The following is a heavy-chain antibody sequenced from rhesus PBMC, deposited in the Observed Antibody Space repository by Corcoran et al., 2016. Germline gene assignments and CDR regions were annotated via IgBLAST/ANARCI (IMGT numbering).Heavy chain of an antibody. CDR1: GSSISSGYY. CDR3: ARHGTVGAKDYFDY. V-gene: IGHV4-99*01. J-gene: IGHJ4*01. D-gene: IGHD1-44*02. CDR2: ISGISGST. Sequence: QVQLQESGPGLVKPSETLSLTCAVSGSSISSGYYWGWIRQPPVKGLEYIGYISGISGSTYYNPSLKSRVTIAKDTSKNQFSLKLSSVTAADTTVYYCARHGTVGAKDYFDYWGQGVRVTVSS.